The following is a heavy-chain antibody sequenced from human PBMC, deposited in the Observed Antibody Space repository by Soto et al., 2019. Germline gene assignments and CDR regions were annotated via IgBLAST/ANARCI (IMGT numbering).Heavy chain of an antibody. J-gene: IGHJ4*02. CDR2: ISGSGGST. V-gene: IGHV3-23*01. D-gene: IGHD3-10*01. Sequence: GGSLRLSCAASGFTFSSYAMSWVRQAPGKGLEWVSAISGSGGSTYYADSVKGRFTISRDNSKNTLYLQMNSLRAEDTAIYYCARNNGDGRSYDYWGQGVLVTVSS. CDR3: ARNNGDGRSYDY. CDR1: GFTFSSYA.